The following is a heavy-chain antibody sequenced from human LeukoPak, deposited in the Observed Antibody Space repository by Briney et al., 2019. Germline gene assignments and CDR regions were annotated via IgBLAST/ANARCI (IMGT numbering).Heavy chain of an antibody. J-gene: IGHJ4*02. V-gene: IGHV3-30*18. CDR3: AKGRDYYDSSGLFDY. CDR1: GFTFSSYG. Sequence: GRSLGLSCAASGFTFSSYGMHWVRQAPGKGLEWVAVISYDGSNNYYADSVKGRFTISRDNSKNTLYLQMNSLRAEDTAVYYCAKGRDYYDSSGLFDYWGQGTLVTVSS. CDR2: ISYDGSNN. D-gene: IGHD3-22*01.